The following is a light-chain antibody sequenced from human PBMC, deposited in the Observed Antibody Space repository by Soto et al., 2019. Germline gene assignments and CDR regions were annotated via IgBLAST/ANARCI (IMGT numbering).Light chain of an antibody. J-gene: IGKJ3*01. Sequence: EIVLTQSPGTLSLSPGERATLSCRASQSVSSSYLAWYQQKPGQAPRLLIYGASNRATGIPDRFSGSVSGTDFTLTISRLEPEDFAVYYCQQYVGSPPRFTFGPGTKVDI. CDR3: QQYVGSPPRFT. CDR1: QSVSSSY. CDR2: GAS. V-gene: IGKV3-20*01.